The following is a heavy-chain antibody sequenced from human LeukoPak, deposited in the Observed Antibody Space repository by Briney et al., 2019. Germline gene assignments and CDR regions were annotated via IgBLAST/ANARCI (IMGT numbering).Heavy chain of an antibody. J-gene: IGHJ6*02. Sequence: GGSLRLSCAASGFTFSSYGMHWVRQAPGKGLEWVAVIWYDGSNKYYADSVKGRFTISRDNSKNTLYLQMNSLRAEDTAVYYCARDSVPAAIRIGTDYYYYGMDVWGQGTTVTVSS. CDR1: GFTFSSYG. V-gene: IGHV3-33*08. CDR2: IWYDGSNK. CDR3: ARDSVPAAIRIGTDYYYYGMDV. D-gene: IGHD2-2*01.